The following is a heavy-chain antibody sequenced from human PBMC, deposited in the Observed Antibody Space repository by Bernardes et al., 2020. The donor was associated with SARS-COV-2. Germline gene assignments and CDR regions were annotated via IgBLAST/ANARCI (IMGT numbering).Heavy chain of an antibody. J-gene: IGHJ6*02. Sequence: VQDSCKASGFTFTSSAVQWVRQARGKRLEWIGWIDVGSGTTTYAQKFQERVTITRDMSTSTAYMELSSLRSEDTAVYYCAAAGPYDFWSGYYSPLAPYYYYYGMDVWGQGTTVTVSS. CDR3: AAAGPYDFWSGYYSPLAPYYYYYGMDV. D-gene: IGHD3-3*01. CDR1: GFTFTSSA. V-gene: IGHV1-58*01. CDR2: IDVGSGTT.